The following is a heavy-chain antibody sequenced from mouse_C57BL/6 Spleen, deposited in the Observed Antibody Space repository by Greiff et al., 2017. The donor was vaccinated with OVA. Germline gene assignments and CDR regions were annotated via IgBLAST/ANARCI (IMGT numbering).Heavy chain of an antibody. D-gene: IGHD4-1*01. CDR1: GYTFTSYG. Sequence: VKLLESGAELARPGASVKLSCKASGYTFTSYGISWVKQRTGQGLEWIGEIYPRSGNTYYNEKFKGKATLTADKSSSTAYMELRSLTSEDSAVYFCNWEDYFDYWGQGTTLTVSS. CDR2: IYPRSGNT. CDR3: NWEDYFDY. V-gene: IGHV1-81*01. J-gene: IGHJ2*01.